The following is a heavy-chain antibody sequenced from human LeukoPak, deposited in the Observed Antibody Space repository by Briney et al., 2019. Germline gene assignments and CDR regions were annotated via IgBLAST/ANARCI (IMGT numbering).Heavy chain of an antibody. D-gene: IGHD6-19*01. V-gene: IGHV3-21*01. Sequence: GGSLRLSCAASGFTFSSYSMNWVRQAPGKGLEWVSSISSSSSHIYYADSVKGRFTISRDNAKNSLYLQMNSLRAEDTAVYYCARDSYSSGCPDYWGQGTLVTVSS. CDR3: ARDSYSSGCPDY. CDR1: GFTFSSYS. CDR2: ISSSSSHI. J-gene: IGHJ4*02.